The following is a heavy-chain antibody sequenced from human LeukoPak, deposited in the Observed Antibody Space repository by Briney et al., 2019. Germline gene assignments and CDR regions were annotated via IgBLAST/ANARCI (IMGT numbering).Heavy chain of an antibody. Sequence: GGSLRLSCVDSGYKFDDHGMSWVRQAPGKGLEWVSGLTRNGETTAYADSVRGRFTISRDNAKNSLYLQMNSLRAEDTALYYCAKDRSYISLDIWGQGTMVTVSS. J-gene: IGHJ3*02. V-gene: IGHV3-20*04. CDR1: GYKFDDHG. CDR2: LTRNGETT. D-gene: IGHD3-10*01. CDR3: AKDRSYISLDI.